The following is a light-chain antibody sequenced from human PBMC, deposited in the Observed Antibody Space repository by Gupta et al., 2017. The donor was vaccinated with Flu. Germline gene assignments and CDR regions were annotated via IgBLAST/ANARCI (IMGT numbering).Light chain of an antibody. CDR1: HLVTDN. V-gene: IGKV3-15*01. Sequence: ELIMTQSPATLSVSPGETVTLSCRASHLVTDNLAWYHQKPGQAPSLLFYDASTRATGVPARFSASGSGATFTLTISGLQPEDIGIYSCQQYTNWPLTFGPGTKVDL. CDR2: DAS. CDR3: QQYTNWPLT. J-gene: IGKJ3*01.